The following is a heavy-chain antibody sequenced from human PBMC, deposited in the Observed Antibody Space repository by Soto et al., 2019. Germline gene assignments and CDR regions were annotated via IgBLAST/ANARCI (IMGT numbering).Heavy chain of an antibody. CDR3: ATPKDPSGSYYHYSGMDX. J-gene: IGHJ6*02. CDR1: GFTFSSYS. D-gene: IGHD3-10*01. V-gene: IGHV3-21*01. CDR2: ISSSSSYI. Sequence: PGGSLRLSCAASGFTFSSYSMNWVRQAPGKGLEWVSSISSSSSYIYYADSVKVRFTISIDNAKNSLYLQMNSLRAEDTAVYYCATPKDPSGSYYHYSGMDXWGQGTTVTAS.